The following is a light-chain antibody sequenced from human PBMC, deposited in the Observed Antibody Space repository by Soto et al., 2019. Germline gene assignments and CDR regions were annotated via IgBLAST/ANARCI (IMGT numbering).Light chain of an antibody. CDR3: ISSTTSSTLL. J-gene: IGLJ3*02. V-gene: IGLV2-14*01. CDR2: AVT. Sequence: QSVLTQPASVSGSPGQSITISCSGTSRDIGAYDYVSWYQQHPDKAPKLIIYAVTDRPSGVSDRFSGSKSGNTASLTISGLQADDEGHYYCISSTTSSTLLFGGGTKLTVL. CDR1: SRDIGAYDY.